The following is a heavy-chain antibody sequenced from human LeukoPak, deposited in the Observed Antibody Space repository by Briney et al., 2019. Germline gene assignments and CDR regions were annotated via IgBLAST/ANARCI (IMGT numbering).Heavy chain of an antibody. Sequence: ASVKVSCKASGYTFTGYYMHWVRQAPGQGLEWMGGINPNSGGTNYTQKFQGRVTMTRDTSISTAYMELSRLRSDDTAVYYCAREQTTWYSSGWYVRGAFDIWGQGTMVTVSS. J-gene: IGHJ3*02. CDR2: INPNSGGT. CDR3: AREQTTWYSSGWYVRGAFDI. V-gene: IGHV1-2*02. CDR1: GYTFTGYY. D-gene: IGHD6-19*01.